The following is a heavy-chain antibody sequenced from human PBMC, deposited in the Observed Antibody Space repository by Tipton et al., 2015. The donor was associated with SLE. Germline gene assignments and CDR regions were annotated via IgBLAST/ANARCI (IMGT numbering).Heavy chain of an antibody. D-gene: IGHD3-10*01. J-gene: IGHJ2*01. CDR3: ASEPGNGQDSWCFAL. V-gene: IGHV4-59*01. Sequence: TLSLTCTVSGGSISSYYWSWIRQPPGKGLEWIGDIYYSGSTNYNPTLKSRVTISVDAPKNQFSLKLSSVTAADTAVYYCASEPGNGQDSWCFALWGRGPLVPVPS. CDR1: GGSISSYY. CDR2: IYYSGST.